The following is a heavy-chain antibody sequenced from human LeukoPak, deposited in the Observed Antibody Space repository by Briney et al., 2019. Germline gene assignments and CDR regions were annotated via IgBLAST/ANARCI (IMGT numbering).Heavy chain of an antibody. J-gene: IGHJ4*02. CDR1: GGSFSGYY. D-gene: IGHD2-15*01. V-gene: IGHV4-34*01. CDR3: ASQNSEYCSGGSCPTGLIFDY. Sequence: PSETLSLTCAVYGGSFSGYYWSLIRQPPGKGLEWIVEINHSGSTNYNPSLKSRVTISVDTSKNQFSLKLSSVTAADTAVYYCASQNSEYCSGGSCPTGLIFDYWGQGTLVTVSS. CDR2: INHSGST.